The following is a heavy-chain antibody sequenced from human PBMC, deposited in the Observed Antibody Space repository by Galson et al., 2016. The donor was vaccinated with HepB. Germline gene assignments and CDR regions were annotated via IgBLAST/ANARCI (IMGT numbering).Heavy chain of an antibody. CDR2: INPSGGSP. Sequence: SVKVSCKASGYTFSSYYMHWVRQAPGQGPEWMGIINPSGGSPSYAQKFQGRVTMIRDTSTSTVYMELSSLRSEDTAVYYCARWGYNYGMDVWGQGTTVTVSS. J-gene: IGHJ6*02. D-gene: IGHD3-16*01. V-gene: IGHV1-46*01. CDR3: ARWGYNYGMDV. CDR1: GYTFSSYY.